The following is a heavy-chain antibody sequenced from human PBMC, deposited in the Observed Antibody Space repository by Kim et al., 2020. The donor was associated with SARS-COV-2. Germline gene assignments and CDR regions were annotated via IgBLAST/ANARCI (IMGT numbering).Heavy chain of an antibody. CDR2: IYYSGST. J-gene: IGHJ4*02. Sequence: SETRSLTCTVSGGSISSGGYYWSWIRQHPGKGLEWIGYIYYSGSTYYNPSLKSRVTISVDTSKNQFSLKLSSVTAADTAVYYCARVEGYCSGGSCSLFDYWGQGTLVTVSS. CDR1: GGSISSGGYY. CDR3: ARVEGYCSGGSCSLFDY. D-gene: IGHD2-15*01. V-gene: IGHV4-31*03.